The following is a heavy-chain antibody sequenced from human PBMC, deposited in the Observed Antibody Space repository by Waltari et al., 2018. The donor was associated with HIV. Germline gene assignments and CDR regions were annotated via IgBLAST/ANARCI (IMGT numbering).Heavy chain of an antibody. J-gene: IGHJ2*01. CDR3: SVGSPDYWYFDL. Sequence: VQLMESGGGLVPPGGSLTISCTASGFGFSDTGLHWVRQAPGKRPEWVGRIAKRREYCGPIYTWSVAGRFNISRHDSDNTTFLHLNNLRVEDTAIYYCSVGSPDYWYFDLWGRGTLVTVSS. V-gene: IGHV3-73*02. D-gene: IGHD6-19*01. CDR2: IAKRREYCGP. CDR1: GFGFSDTG.